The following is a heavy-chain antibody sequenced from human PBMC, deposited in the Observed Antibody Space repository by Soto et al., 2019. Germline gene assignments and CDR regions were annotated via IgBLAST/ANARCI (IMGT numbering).Heavy chain of an antibody. D-gene: IGHD1-1*01. CDR3: AKEDLESDYFDY. CDR1: GFTCISYG. J-gene: IGHJ4*02. Sequence: VVSLRLCWGVSGFTCISYGMPWVRQAPGKGLECVANIKYDGSEEYYVDSVKGRFTISRDNSKNTLYLQMNSLRAEDTAVYYCAKEDLESDYFDYWGQGTLVTVSS. CDR2: IKYDGSEE. V-gene: IGHV3-7*03.